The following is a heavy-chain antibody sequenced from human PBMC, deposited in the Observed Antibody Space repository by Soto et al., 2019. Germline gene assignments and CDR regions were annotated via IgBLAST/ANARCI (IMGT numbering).Heavy chain of an antibody. CDR3: AREVVTMVRGVITTDDAFDI. V-gene: IGHV4-4*02. CDR1: SGSISSSNW. D-gene: IGHD3-10*01. CDR2: IYHSGST. J-gene: IGHJ3*02. Sequence: QVQLQESGPGLVKPSGTLSLTCAVSSGSISSSNWWSWVRQPPGKGLEWIGEIYHSGSTNYNPSLKSPVTISVDKSKNQFSLKLSSVTAADTAVYYCAREVVTMVRGVITTDDAFDIWGQGTMVTVSS.